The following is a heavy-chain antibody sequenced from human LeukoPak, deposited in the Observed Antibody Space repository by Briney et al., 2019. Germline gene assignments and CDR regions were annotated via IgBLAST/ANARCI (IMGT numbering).Heavy chain of an antibody. D-gene: IGHD3-3*01. V-gene: IGHV1-18*01. Sequence: ASVKVSCKASGYTFTSYGISWVRQAPGQGLEWMGWISAYNGNTNYAQELQGRVTMTTDTSTSTAYMELRSLRSDDTAVYYCARGITTFGVIFFDPWGQGTLVTVSS. CDR1: GYTFTSYG. CDR3: ARGITTFGVIFFDP. J-gene: IGHJ5*02. CDR2: ISAYNGNT.